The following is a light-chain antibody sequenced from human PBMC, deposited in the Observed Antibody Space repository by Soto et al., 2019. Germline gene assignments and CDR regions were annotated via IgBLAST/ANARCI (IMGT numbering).Light chain of an antibody. Sequence: AIRMTQYPSSFSASTGDRLTITCRASQAISSYLAWYQQKPGKAPKLLIYAASTLQSGVPSRFSGSGSGPDFTLTISCLQSEDFATYYCQQYYSYPRTVGQGTKVEI. J-gene: IGKJ1*01. CDR1: QAISSY. V-gene: IGKV1-8*01. CDR3: QQYYSYPRT. CDR2: AAS.